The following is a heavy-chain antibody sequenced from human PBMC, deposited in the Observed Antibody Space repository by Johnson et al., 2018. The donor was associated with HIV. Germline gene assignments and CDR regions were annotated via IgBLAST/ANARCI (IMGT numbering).Heavy chain of an antibody. D-gene: IGHD6-19*01. Sequence: VQLVESGGGLVKPGGSLRLSCVASGFTFKAHYMSWIRQAPGKGLEWVSYISCSDSSIYYADSVKGRFTISRDNAKNSLYLQMNSLRAEDTDVYYCARVGSSGWLGRAFDIWGQGTMVTVSS. CDR2: ISCSDSSI. J-gene: IGHJ3*02. CDR3: ARVGSSGWLGRAFDI. CDR1: GFTFKAHY. V-gene: IGHV3-11*04.